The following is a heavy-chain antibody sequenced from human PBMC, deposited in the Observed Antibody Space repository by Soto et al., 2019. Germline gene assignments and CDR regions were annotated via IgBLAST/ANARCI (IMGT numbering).Heavy chain of an antibody. Sequence: GSLSISWAAAGFTFSSSAMTWVRQAPGKGLEWVSAITGSGGGTYYADSVKGRFAISRDNSKNTLYLKMDSLRAGDTAVYYCAKSTGCSGGICNWGQGTQVTVSS. V-gene: IGHV3-23*01. J-gene: IGHJ4*02. D-gene: IGHD2-15*01. CDR3: AKSTGCSGGICN. CDR2: ITGSGGGT. CDR1: GFTFSSSA.